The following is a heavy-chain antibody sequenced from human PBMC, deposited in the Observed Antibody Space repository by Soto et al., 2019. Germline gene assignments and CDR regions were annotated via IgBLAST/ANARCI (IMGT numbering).Heavy chain of an antibody. CDR2: ISAYNGNT. CDR3: ARDKDVDTAMVRTFDY. V-gene: IGHV1-18*01. Sequence: GASVKVSSKASGYTFTSYGISWVRQAPGQGLEWMGWISAYNGNTNYAQKLQGRVTMTTDTSTSTAYMELRSLRSDDTAVYYCARDKDVDTAMVRTFDYWGQGTLVTVSS. CDR1: GYTFTSYG. D-gene: IGHD5-18*01. J-gene: IGHJ4*02.